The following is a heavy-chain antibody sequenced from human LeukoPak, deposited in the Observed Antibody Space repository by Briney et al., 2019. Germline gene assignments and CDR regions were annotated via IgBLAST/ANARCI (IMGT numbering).Heavy chain of an antibody. Sequence: ASVKVSCKASGYTFTSYYMHWVRQAPGQGLEWMGWINPNSGDTNYAQKFQGRVTMTRDTSISTAYMELSRLRPDDTAVYYCARGRYSYAYFDYWGQGILVTVSS. CDR3: ARGRYSYAYFDY. CDR2: INPNSGDT. J-gene: IGHJ4*02. CDR1: GYTFTSYY. V-gene: IGHV1-2*02. D-gene: IGHD5-18*01.